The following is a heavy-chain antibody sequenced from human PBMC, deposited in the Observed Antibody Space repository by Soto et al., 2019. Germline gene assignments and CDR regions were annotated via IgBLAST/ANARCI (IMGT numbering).Heavy chain of an antibody. CDR3: ARSIVVVTSFDY. CDR1: GYTFISYA. J-gene: IGHJ4*02. D-gene: IGHD3-22*01. CDR2: INAGNGNT. V-gene: IGHV1-3*01. Sequence: QVQLVQSGAEVKKPGASVKVSCKASGYTFISYAMHWVRQAPGQRLEWMGWINAGNGNTKYSQKCQGRVTITRDTSASTAYMELSSLRSEDTAVYYCARSIVVVTSFDYWGQGTLVTVSS.